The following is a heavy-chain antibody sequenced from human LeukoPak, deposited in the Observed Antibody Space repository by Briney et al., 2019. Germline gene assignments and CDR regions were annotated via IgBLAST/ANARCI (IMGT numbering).Heavy chain of an antibody. CDR1: GLTFGTSA. V-gene: IGHV3-30-3*01. J-gene: IGHJ5*02. CDR2: VSLDGSHE. Sequence: GGSLRLSCADSGLTFGTSAMHWPRPAPGKGLEGVAVVSLDGSHEKYAASVRGRFTISRDNSKKMLYLQMNSLSREDTAVYYSVRGVGYTLLSWGQGTLVTVSS. D-gene: IGHD1-1*01. CDR3: VRGVGYTLLS.